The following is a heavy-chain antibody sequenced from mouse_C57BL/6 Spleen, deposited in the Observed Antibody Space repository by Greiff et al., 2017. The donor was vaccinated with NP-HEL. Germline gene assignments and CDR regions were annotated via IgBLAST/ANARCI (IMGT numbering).Heavy chain of an antibody. J-gene: IGHJ1*03. Sequence: VKLEASGPELVKPGASVKLSCKASGYTFTSYDINWVKQRPGQGLEWIGWIYPRDGSTKYNEKFKGKATLTVDTSSSTAYMELHSLTSEDSAVYFCARLSGRYFDVWGTGTTVTVSS. CDR2: IYPRDGST. D-gene: IGHD1-3*01. CDR3: ARLSGRYFDV. CDR1: GYTFTSYD. V-gene: IGHV1-85*01.